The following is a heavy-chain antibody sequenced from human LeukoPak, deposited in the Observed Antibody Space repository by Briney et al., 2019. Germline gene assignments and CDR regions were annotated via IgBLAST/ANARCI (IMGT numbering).Heavy chain of an antibody. CDR1: GFTFSSYA. V-gene: IGHV3-64*04. Sequence: GGSLRLSCSASGFTFSSYAMHWVRQAPGKGLEYVSAISSNGGSTYYADSVKGRFTISRDNSKNTLYLQMNSLRAEDTAVYYCARGGRGSTVTTGYFDYWGQGTLVTVSS. D-gene: IGHD4-17*01. CDR2: ISSNGGST. J-gene: IGHJ4*02. CDR3: ARGGRGSTVTTGYFDY.